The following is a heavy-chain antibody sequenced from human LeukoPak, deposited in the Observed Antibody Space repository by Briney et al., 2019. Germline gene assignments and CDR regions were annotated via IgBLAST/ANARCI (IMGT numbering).Heavy chain of an antibody. CDR2: ISSDASIT. D-gene: IGHD3-10*01. V-gene: IGHV3-30*04. CDR3: ARDHGGSYSY. Sequence: GGSLRLSCAASGFTFNSYSMHWVRQAPGKGLEWVAVISSDASITYYADSVKGRFTISRDNAQNSLYLQMNSLRVEDTAVYFCARDHGGSYSYWGQGTLVTVSS. J-gene: IGHJ4*02. CDR1: GFTFNSYS.